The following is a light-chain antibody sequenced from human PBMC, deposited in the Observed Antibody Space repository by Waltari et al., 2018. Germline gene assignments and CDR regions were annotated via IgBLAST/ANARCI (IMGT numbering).Light chain of an antibody. J-gene: IGLJ2*01. Sequence: QQHPYKGPNRVIDEVKQRPAGVPDRFSGSKSGNAASMTISGRRAEDEADYYCCSCAGAYTAYMFFGGGTKLTV. CDR3: CSCAGAYTAYMF. V-gene: IGLV2-11*03. CDR2: EVK.